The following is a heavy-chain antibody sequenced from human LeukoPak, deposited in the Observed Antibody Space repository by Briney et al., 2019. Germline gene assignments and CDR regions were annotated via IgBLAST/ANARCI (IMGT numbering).Heavy chain of an antibody. V-gene: IGHV3-48*02. J-gene: IGHJ4*02. D-gene: IGHD1-14*01. CDR2: LSTSIRTI. Sequence: PGGSLRLSCAASGFTLSSYSMNWVRQAPGKGLEWVSYLSTSIRTIYYADSVKGRFTISRDNAKNSLYLQMNSLRDEDTAVYYCARKLTLSYWGQGTLVTVSS. CDR1: GFTLSSYS. CDR3: ARKLTLSY.